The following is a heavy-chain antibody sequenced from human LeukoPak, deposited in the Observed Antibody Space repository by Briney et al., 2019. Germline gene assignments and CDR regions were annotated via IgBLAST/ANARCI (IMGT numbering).Heavy chain of an antibody. D-gene: IGHD3-22*01. Sequence: GGSLRLSCAASGFTFSSYSMTWVRQAPGKGLEWVSSISSSSSYIYYADSVKGRFTISRDNAKNSLYLQMNSLRAEDTAVYYCAREHYDSSGYYPLGYWGQGTLVTVSS. CDR2: ISSSSSYI. CDR3: AREHYDSSGYYPLGY. CDR1: GFTFSSYS. V-gene: IGHV3-21*01. J-gene: IGHJ4*02.